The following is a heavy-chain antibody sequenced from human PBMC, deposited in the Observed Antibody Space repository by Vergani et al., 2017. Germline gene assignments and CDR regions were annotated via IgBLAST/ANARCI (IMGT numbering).Heavy chain of an antibody. CDR3: ARGSVTVVTLVDY. Sequence: EVQLVESGGGLVKPGGSLRLSCAASGFTFSSYSMNWVRQAPGKGLEWVSSISSSSTYIYYADSVKGRFTISRDNAKNSLYLQMNSLRAEDTAVYYCARGSVTVVTLVDYWGQGTLVTVSS. V-gene: IGHV3-21*01. J-gene: IGHJ4*02. CDR1: GFTFSSYS. CDR2: ISSSSTYI. D-gene: IGHD4-23*01.